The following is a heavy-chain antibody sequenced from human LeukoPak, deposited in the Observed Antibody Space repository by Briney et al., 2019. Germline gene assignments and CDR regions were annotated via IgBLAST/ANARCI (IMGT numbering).Heavy chain of an antibody. CDR1: GFTFSSYI. Sequence: GGSLRLSCAASGFTFSSYIMNWVRQAPGKGREWVSYISSSSSTIYYADSVKGRFTISRDNAKNSLYLQMNSLRAEDTAVYYCARAAPRFLEWAPAYYMDVWGKGTTVTVSS. J-gene: IGHJ6*03. CDR3: ARAAPRFLEWAPAYYMDV. V-gene: IGHV3-48*01. CDR2: ISSSSSTI. D-gene: IGHD3-3*01.